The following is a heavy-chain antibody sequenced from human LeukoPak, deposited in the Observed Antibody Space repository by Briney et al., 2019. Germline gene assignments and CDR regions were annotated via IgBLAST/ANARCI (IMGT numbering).Heavy chain of an antibody. D-gene: IGHD2-21*02. CDR3: ARGKAHLGVTGRFDY. CDR1: GGSISSGGYS. J-gene: IGHJ4*02. Sequence: SETLSLTCAVSGGSISSGGYSWSWIRQPPGKGLEWIGYIYHSGSTYYNPSLKSRVTMSVDRSKNQFSLKLSSVTAADTAVYYCARGKAHLGVTGRFDYWGQGTLVTVSS. CDR2: IYHSGST. V-gene: IGHV4-30-2*01.